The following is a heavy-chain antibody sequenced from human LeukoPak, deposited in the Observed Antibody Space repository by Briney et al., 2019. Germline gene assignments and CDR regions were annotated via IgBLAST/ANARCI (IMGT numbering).Heavy chain of an antibody. CDR2: IRYDGSNK. CDR1: GFTFSSYG. J-gene: IGHJ4*02. CDR3: AKELTAAGRVADY. Sequence: GGSLRLSCAASGFTFSSYGMHWVRQAPGKGLEWVAFIRYDGSNKYYADSVKGRFTISRDNSKNTLYLQMNSLRPEDTAVYYCAKELTAAGRVADYWGQGTLVTVSS. V-gene: IGHV3-30*02. D-gene: IGHD6-13*01.